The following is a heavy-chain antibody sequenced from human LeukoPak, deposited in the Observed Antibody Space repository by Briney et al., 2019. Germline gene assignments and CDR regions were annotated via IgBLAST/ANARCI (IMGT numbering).Heavy chain of an antibody. D-gene: IGHD2-2*01. J-gene: IGHJ4*02. CDR3: AKDIPPAAIDY. V-gene: IGHV3-74*01. Sequence: PGGSLRLSCAASGFTFSNHWMHWVRQPPGKGLIWVSRINNDGITTTYAESVEGRFTISRDNAENTLYLQMNSLRAEDTAVYYCAKDIPPAAIDYWGQGTLVTVSS. CDR2: INNDGITT. CDR1: GFTFSNHW.